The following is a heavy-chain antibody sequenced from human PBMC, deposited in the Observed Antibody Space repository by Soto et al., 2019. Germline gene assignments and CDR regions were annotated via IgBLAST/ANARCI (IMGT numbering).Heavy chain of an antibody. V-gene: IGHV4-34*01. J-gene: IGHJ4*02. D-gene: IGHD2-8*02. CDR2: INHSGST. Sequence: QVQLQQWGAGLLKPSETLSLTCAVYGGSFSGYYWTWIRQPPGTGLEWIGEINHSGSTNYNPSLKSRVPISVDTSKNQFSQKLTSVTAADTAVYYCARDKITGLFDYWGQGTLVTVSS. CDR3: ARDKITGLFDY. CDR1: GGSFSGYY.